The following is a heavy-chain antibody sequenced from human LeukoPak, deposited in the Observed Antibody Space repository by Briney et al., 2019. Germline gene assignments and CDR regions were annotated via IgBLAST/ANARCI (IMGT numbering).Heavy chain of an antibody. J-gene: IGHJ4*02. V-gene: IGHV3-74*01. Sequence: GGSLGLSCAASGFSISNYWMHWVRQAPGKGLVWVSRIYIDGSSRSYADSVKGRFTISRDNGRNTLYLQMNSLGAEDTAVYYCASASSHRIAAGGDYWGQGTLVTVSS. CDR2: IYIDGSSR. CDR1: GFSISNYW. D-gene: IGHD6-13*01. CDR3: ASASSHRIAAGGDY.